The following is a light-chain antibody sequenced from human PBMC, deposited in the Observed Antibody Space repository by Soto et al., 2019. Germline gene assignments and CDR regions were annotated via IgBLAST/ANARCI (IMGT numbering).Light chain of an antibody. CDR3: QQYDSSPPFALT. CDR1: QTISISY. Sequence: QAGGSLSFSPGEIASLSCRGSQTISISYLAWYQQRPGQAPRLLIYGPSGRATGIPGRFSGTGSGTDFTLTINRLEPEDFAVYYCQQYDSSPPFALTFGGGTKVDIK. J-gene: IGKJ4*01. V-gene: IGKV3-20*01. CDR2: GPS.